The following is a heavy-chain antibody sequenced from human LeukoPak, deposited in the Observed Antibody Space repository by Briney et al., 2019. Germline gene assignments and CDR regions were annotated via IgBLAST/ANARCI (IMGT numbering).Heavy chain of an antibody. D-gene: IGHD3-22*01. CDR3: AKGVRITMIVVVMSIFDY. CDR1: GFTFSSYA. Sequence: GSLRLSCAASGFTFSSYAMSWVRQAPGKGLEWVSAISGSGGSTYYADSVKGRFTISRDNSKNTLYLQMNSLRAEDTAVYYCAKGVRITMIVVVMSIFDYWGQGTLATVSS. CDR2: ISGSGGST. J-gene: IGHJ4*02. V-gene: IGHV3-23*01.